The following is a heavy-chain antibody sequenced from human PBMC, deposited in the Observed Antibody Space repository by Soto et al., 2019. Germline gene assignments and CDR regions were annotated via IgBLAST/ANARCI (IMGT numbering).Heavy chain of an antibody. CDR3: ARTTAYGDYYYYGMDV. CDR1: GNSFTRYW. Sequence: WESLTITCTCSGNSFTRYWIGWVRQMPGKGLEWMGIIYPGDSDTRYSPSFQGQVTISADKSISTAYLQWSSLKASDTAMYYCARTTAYGDYYYYGMDVWGQGTTVTVSS. J-gene: IGHJ6*02. CDR2: IYPGDSDT. V-gene: IGHV5-51*01. D-gene: IGHD4-17*01.